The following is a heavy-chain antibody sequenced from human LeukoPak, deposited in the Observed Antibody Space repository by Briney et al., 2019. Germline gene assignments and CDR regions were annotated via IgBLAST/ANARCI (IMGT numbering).Heavy chain of an antibody. CDR1: GFTFDDYG. CDR2: INWNGAST. Sequence: GGSLRLSCAASGFTFDDYGMSWVRQAPGKGLEWVSDINWNGASTGYGDSLKGRFTISRDNAKNSLYLQMNSLRAEDTAFYYCARHGGIAVASNWFDPWGQGTLVTVSS. D-gene: IGHD6-19*01. J-gene: IGHJ5*02. V-gene: IGHV3-20*04. CDR3: ARHGGIAVASNWFDP.